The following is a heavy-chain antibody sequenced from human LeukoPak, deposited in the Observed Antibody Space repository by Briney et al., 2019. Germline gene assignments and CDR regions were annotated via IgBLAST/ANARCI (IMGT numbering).Heavy chain of an antibody. CDR2: IRYDGSNK. Sequence: GGSLRLSCAASGFTFSSYGMHWVRQAPGKGLEWVAFIRYDGSNKYYADSVKGRFTISRDNSKNTLYLQMNSLRAEDTAVYYCAKDPNLYYSSRFYWGQGTLVTVSS. D-gene: IGHD6-13*01. V-gene: IGHV3-30*02. CDR1: GFTFSSYG. J-gene: IGHJ4*02. CDR3: AKDPNLYYSSRFY.